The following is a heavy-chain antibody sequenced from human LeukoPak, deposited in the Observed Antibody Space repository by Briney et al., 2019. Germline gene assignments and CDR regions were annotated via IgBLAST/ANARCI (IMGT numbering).Heavy chain of an antibody. CDR2: IYYSGST. V-gene: IGHV4-39*01. D-gene: IGHD1-26*01. J-gene: IGHJ4*02. CDR3: ARTDILIVGADY. Sequence: SETLSLTCTVSGGSISSSNTYWGWVRQPAGKGLEWIGSIYYSGSTYYNPSLKSRVTISVDTSKNQFSLKLSSVTAADTAVYYCARTDILIVGADYWGQGTLVTVSS. CDR1: GGSISSSNTY.